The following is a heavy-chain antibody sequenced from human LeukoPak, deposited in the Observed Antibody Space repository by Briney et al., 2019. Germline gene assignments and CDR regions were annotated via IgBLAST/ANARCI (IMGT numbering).Heavy chain of an antibody. D-gene: IGHD3-10*01. J-gene: IGHJ4*02. CDR3: ARVGRSGGVFDS. CDR2: ISNSGSTM. CDR1: AFIFNNYY. Sequence: GGSLRLSCAASAFIFNNYYMSWIRQAPEKGLECVSYISNSGSTMFYADSVKGRFTISRDNAKNSLYLQMNSLRAEDTAVYYCARVGRSGGVFDSWGQGTLVTVSS. V-gene: IGHV3-11*04.